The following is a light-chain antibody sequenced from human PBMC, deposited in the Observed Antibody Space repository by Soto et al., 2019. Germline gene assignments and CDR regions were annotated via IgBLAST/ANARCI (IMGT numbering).Light chain of an antibody. Sequence: QSVLTQPASVSGSPGQSITISCTGTSSDVGGHNYVSWYQQHPGKAPKNMIYEVNNGPSGVSDRFSGSKSGNTASLTISGLQAEDESYYYCSSFTNSGPVVFGGGTKSTVL. CDR3: SSFTNSGPVV. CDR2: EVN. J-gene: IGLJ2*01. CDR1: SSDVGGHNY. V-gene: IGLV2-14*01.